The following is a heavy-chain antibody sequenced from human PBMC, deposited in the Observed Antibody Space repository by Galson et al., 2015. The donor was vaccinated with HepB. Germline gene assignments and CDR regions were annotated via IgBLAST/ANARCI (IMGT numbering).Heavy chain of an antibody. V-gene: IGHV2-5*01. CDR1: GFSLITSGVG. J-gene: IGHJ6*02. D-gene: IGHD1-20*01. Sequence: PALVKPTQTLTLTCTFSGFSLITSGVGVVWIRQPPGRALEWVALVYWNDDKRYSPSLANRLTITKDTSKNQVVLTMTNVDPADTATYYCARSRIIGTSLSPYSFYGLDVWGQGTTVTVSS. CDR3: ARSRIIGTSLSPYSFYGLDV. CDR2: VYWNDDK.